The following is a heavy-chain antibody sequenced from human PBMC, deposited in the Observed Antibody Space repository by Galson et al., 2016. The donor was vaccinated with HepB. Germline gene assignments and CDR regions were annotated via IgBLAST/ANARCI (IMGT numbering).Heavy chain of an antibody. J-gene: IGHJ5*02. CDR1: GFNFSDYY. CDR3: ARARNRWAATYWFDP. Sequence: SLRLSCAASGFNFSDYYMSWIRQAPGKGLEWISYISERGRAMYNAESVEGRFTISRDNAKNSLFLQMNSLRVDDTAVYYCARARNRWAATYWFDPRGRGTRVTVSS. D-gene: IGHD2-15*01. V-gene: IGHV3-11*01. CDR2: ISERGRAM.